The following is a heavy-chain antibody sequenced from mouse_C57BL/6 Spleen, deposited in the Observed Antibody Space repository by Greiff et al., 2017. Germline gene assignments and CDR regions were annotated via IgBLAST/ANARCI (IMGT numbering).Heavy chain of an antibody. J-gene: IGHJ4*01. V-gene: IGHV1-72*01. D-gene: IGHD1-1*01. CDR1: GYTFTSYW. CDR2: IDPNSGGT. CDR3: ARTTVGYAMDY. Sequence: QVQLQQPGAELVKPGASVKLSCKASGYTFTSYWMHWVKQRPGRGLGWIGRIDPNSGGTKYNEKLKSKATLTVDKPSSTAYMQLSSLTSEDSAVYYCARTTVGYAMDYWGQGTSVTVSS.